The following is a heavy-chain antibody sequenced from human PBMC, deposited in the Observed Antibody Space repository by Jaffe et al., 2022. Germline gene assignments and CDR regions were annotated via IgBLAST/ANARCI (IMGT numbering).Heavy chain of an antibody. D-gene: IGHD1-1*01. J-gene: IGHJ4*02. CDR1: GFTFSIYW. V-gene: IGHV3-7*01. CDR2: IKQDGSEK. CDR3: ARDDGNRREHFDY. Sequence: EVQLVESGGGLVQPGGSLRLSCAASGFTFSIYWMSWVRQAPGKGLEWVASIKQDGSEKYYVDSVKGRFTISRDNAKNSLFLQVNSLRAEDTAVYYCARDDGNRREHFDYWGQGTLVTVSS.